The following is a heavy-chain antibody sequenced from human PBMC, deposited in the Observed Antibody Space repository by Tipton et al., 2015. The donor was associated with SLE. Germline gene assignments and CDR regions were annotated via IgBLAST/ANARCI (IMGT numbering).Heavy chain of an antibody. CDR3: AREEGAYYDILTGYFDDAFDI. V-gene: IGHV4-38-2*02. CDR2: IHYTGST. CDR1: GYSISSGYY. J-gene: IGHJ3*02. D-gene: IGHD3-9*01. Sequence: TLSLTCAVYGYSISSGYYWGWIRQPPGKGLEWIGSIHYTGSTYYNPSLKSRVTISVDTSKNQFSLRLSSVTAADTAVYYCAREEGAYYDILTGYFDDAFDIWGQGTMVTVSS.